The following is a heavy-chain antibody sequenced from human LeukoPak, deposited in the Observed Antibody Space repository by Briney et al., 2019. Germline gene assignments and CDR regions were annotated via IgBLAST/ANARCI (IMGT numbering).Heavy chain of an antibody. J-gene: IGHJ4*02. CDR2: IYSGGST. D-gene: IGHD3-22*01. V-gene: IGHV3-53*01. CDR3: ARAPESSGYYYIWDY. CDR1: GFTFSNYA. Sequence: GGSLRLSCAASGFTFSNYALSWVRQAPGKGLEWVSIIYSGGSTYYADAVKGRFTISRDNSKNTLYLHMNRLRVEDTAVYYCARAPESSGYYYIWDYWGQGTLVTVSS.